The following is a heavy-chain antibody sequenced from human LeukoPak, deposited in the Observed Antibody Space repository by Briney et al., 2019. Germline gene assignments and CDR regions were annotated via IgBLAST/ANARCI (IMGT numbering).Heavy chain of an antibody. V-gene: IGHV1-2*06. Sequence: ASVKVSCKASGYTFTGYYMHWVRQAPGQGLERMGRINPNSGGTNYAQKFQGRVTMTRDTSISTAYMELSRLRSDDTAVYYCARGDLTSIAARISFDYWGQGTLVTVSS. CDR3: ARGDLTSIAARISFDY. CDR2: INPNSGGT. J-gene: IGHJ4*02. D-gene: IGHD6-6*01. CDR1: GYTFTGYY.